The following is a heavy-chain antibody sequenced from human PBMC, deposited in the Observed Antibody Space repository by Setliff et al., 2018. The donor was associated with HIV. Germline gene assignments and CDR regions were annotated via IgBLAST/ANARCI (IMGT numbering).Heavy chain of an antibody. CDR2: IYYSGST. CDR3: ARQRDFDWLLQNYYYMDV. V-gene: IGHV4-59*08. Sequence: SQTLSLTCTVSGGSISSYYWSWIRQPPGKGLEWIGYIYYSGSTNYNPSLKSRVTISVDTSKNQFSLKLSSVTAADTAVYYCARQRDFDWLLQNYYYMDVWGKGATVTVSS. CDR1: GGSISSYY. D-gene: IGHD3-9*01. J-gene: IGHJ6*03.